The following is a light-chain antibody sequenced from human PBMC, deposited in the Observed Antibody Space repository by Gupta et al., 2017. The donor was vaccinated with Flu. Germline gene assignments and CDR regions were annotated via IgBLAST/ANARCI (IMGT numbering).Light chain of an antibody. V-gene: IGKV1-39*01. Sequence: DIQMTQSPPSVSASVGDTVTITCRASQSIGSYLSWHQQRPGLSPRLLILGATAWQGGAPSRFSGSGSGTEFTLTISNRQPEDLATYFCQQSFTSPITFGQGTRVDI. CDR1: QSIGSY. CDR2: GAT. J-gene: IGKJ5*01. CDR3: QQSFTSPIT.